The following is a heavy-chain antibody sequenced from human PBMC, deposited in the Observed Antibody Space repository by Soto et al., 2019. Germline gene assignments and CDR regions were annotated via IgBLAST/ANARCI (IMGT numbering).Heavy chain of an antibody. CDR3: AKDPGITGTQFDY. J-gene: IGHJ4*02. CDR2: ISGSGGST. Sequence: PGGSLRLSCAASGFTFSSYAMSWVRPAPGKVLEWVSAISGSGGSTNYADSVKGRFNIPRDNSKNTLYLQMNSLRAENTAVSYCAKDPGITGTQFDYWGQGTLVTVSS. CDR1: GFTFSSYA. D-gene: IGHD1-20*01. V-gene: IGHV3-23*01.